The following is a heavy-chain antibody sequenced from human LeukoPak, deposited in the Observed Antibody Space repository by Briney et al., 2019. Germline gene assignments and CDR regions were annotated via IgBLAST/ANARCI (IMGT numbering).Heavy chain of an antibody. V-gene: IGHV3-74*01. CDR2: INRDGSST. D-gene: IGHD6-19*01. J-gene: IGHJ6*03. Sequence: GSLRLSCVASGFTFSTYGMSWVRQAPGKGLVWVSRINRDGSSTSYADSVKGRFTISRDNAKNSLYLQMNSLRAEDTAVYYCAGTLVAGPYYYYYMDVWGKGTTVTVSS. CDR3: AGTLVAGPYYYYYMDV. CDR1: GFTFSTYG.